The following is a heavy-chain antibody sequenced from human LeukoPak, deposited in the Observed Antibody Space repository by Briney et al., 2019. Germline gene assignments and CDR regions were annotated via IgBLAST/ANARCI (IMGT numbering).Heavy chain of an antibody. D-gene: IGHD6-19*01. Sequence: GFLRLSCVVSGITVSNYGMSWVRQAPGKGLEWVSGISESGGGTNYADSVKGRFTISRDNSKNTLYLQMNSLRAEDTAVYYCAKNQQWLVGGFDYWGQGTLVTVTS. V-gene: IGHV3-23*01. CDR3: AKNQQWLVGGFDY. CDR1: GITVSNYG. CDR2: ISESGGGT. J-gene: IGHJ4*02.